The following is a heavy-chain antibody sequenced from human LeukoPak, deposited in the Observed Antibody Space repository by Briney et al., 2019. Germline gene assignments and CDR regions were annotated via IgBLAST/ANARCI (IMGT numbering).Heavy chain of an antibody. Sequence: SQTLSLTCTVSGGSISSGSYYWRWTRQPAGKGLEWIGRIYTSGSTNYNPSLKSRVTISVDTSKNQFSLKLSSVTAADTAVYYCARFDWLSHYGMDVWGQGTTVTVSS. CDR2: IYTSGST. CDR3: ARFDWLSHYGMDV. D-gene: IGHD3-9*01. CDR1: GGSISSGSYY. V-gene: IGHV4-61*02. J-gene: IGHJ6*02.